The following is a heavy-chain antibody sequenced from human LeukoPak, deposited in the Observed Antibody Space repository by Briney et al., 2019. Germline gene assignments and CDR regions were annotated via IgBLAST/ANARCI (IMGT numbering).Heavy chain of an antibody. V-gene: IGHV3-20*04. CDR3: ARDLVAVAGSVTPYVDV. J-gene: IGHJ6*04. D-gene: IGHD6-19*01. Sequence: QSGGSLRLSCAASGFTFDDYGMSWVRQAPGKGLEWVSGINWNGGSTGYADSVKGRFTISRDNAKNSLYLQMNSLRAEDTAVYYCARDLVAVAGSVTPYVDVWGKGTTVTVSS. CDR1: GFTFDDYG. CDR2: INWNGGST.